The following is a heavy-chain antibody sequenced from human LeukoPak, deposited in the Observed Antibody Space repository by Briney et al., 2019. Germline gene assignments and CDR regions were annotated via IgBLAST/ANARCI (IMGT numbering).Heavy chain of an antibody. D-gene: IGHD6-19*01. Sequence: GGTLRLSCAASGFTFSSYEMNWVRQAPGKGLEGVSYISSSGSTIYYADSVKGRFTISRDNAKNSLYLQMNSLRAEDTAVYYCASLGQWLETFDYWGQGTLVTVSS. CDR2: ISSSGSTI. J-gene: IGHJ4*02. CDR3: ASLGQWLETFDY. V-gene: IGHV3-48*03. CDR1: GFTFSSYE.